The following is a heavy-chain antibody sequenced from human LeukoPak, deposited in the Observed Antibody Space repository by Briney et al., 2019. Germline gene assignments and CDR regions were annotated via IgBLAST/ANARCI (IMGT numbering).Heavy chain of an antibody. D-gene: IGHD3-10*01. V-gene: IGHV2-5*01. CDR1: GFSFSTSGVG. CDR3: AHGELGGLGMDV. CDR2: IYWNDDK. Sequence: SGPTLVKPTQTLTLTCTFSGFSFSTSGVGVGWIRQPPGKALEWLALIYWNDDKRYSPSLKSRLTITKDTSKNQVVLTMTNVDPVDTATYYCAHGELGGLGMDVWGQGTTVTVSS. J-gene: IGHJ6*02.